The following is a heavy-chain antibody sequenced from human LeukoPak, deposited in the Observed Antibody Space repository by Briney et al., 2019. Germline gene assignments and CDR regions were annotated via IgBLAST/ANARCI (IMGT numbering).Heavy chain of an antibody. CDR1: GFTLSTYW. J-gene: IGHJ4*02. CDR3: AKGAYYDL. Sequence: GGSLRLSCAASGFTLSTYWMSWVRQAPGKGLEWVSTISDNGGSTYYPDSVKGRFTISRDNSKNTLYLQMNSLRAEDTAVYYCAKGAYYDLWGQGTLVTVSS. V-gene: IGHV3-23*01. CDR2: ISDNGGST. D-gene: IGHD3-22*01.